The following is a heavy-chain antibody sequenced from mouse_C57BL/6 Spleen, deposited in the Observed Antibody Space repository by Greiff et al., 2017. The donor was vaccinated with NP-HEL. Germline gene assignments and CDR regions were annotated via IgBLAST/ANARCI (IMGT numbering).Heavy chain of an antibody. J-gene: IGHJ4*01. CDR2: ISSGGSYT. D-gene: IGHD1-1*01. CDR1: GFTFSSYG. V-gene: IGHV5-6*01. CDR3: ARQGYGSSVYYAMDY. Sequence: VQLQQSGGDLVKPGGSLKLSCAASGFTFSSYGMSWVRQTPDKRLEWVATISSGGSYTYYPDSVKGRFTISRDNAKNTLYLQMSSLKSEDTAMYYCARQGYGSSVYYAMDYWGQGTSVTVSS.